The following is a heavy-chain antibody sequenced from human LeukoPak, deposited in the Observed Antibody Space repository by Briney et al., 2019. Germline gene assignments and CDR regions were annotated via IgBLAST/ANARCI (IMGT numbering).Heavy chain of an antibody. V-gene: IGHV3-9*01. Sequence: PGGSLRLSCAASGFTFDDYAMHWVRQAPGKGLEWVSGISWNSGSIGYADSVKGRFTISRDKAKNSLYLQMNSLRAEDTALYYCAKQARWLHPYFDYWGQGTLVTVSS. CDR3: AKQARWLHPYFDY. CDR2: ISWNSGSI. D-gene: IGHD5-24*01. CDR1: GFTFDDYA. J-gene: IGHJ4*02.